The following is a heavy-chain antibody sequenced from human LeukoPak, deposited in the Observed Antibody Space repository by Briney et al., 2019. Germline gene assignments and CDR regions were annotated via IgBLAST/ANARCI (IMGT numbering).Heavy chain of an antibody. CDR3: AKDHYYDSRGQVAVDY. D-gene: IGHD3-22*01. V-gene: IGHV3-9*01. Sequence: QAGGSLRLSCAASGFTFSNAWMSWVRQAPGKGLEWVSGISWNSGSIGYADSVKGRFTISRDNAKNSLYLQMNSLRAEDTALYYCAKDHYYDSRGQVAVDYWGQGTLVTVSS. CDR1: GFTFSNAW. CDR2: ISWNSGSI. J-gene: IGHJ4*02.